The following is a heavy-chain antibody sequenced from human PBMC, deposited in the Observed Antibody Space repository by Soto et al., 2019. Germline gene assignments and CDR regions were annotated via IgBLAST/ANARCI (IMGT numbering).Heavy chain of an antibody. V-gene: IGHV1-69*02. CDR3: ARGVEEGFGELLEDY. CDR2: IIPILGIA. CDR1: GGTFSSYT. J-gene: IGHJ4*02. D-gene: IGHD3-10*01. Sequence: QVQLVQSGAEVKKPGSSVKVSCKASGGTFSSYTISWVRQAPGQGLEWMGRIIPILGIANYAQKFQGRVTITADKSTSTAYKELSSLRSEDTAVYYCARGVEEGFGELLEDYWGQGTLVTVSS.